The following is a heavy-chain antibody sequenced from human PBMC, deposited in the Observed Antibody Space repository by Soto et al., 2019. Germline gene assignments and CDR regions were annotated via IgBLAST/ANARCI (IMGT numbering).Heavy chain of an antibody. D-gene: IGHD3-10*01. CDR1: GFTFSSYA. CDR2: IDGSGTA. CDR3: AKGSRALDGSGSA. Sequence: GGSLRLSCAASGFTFSSYAMTWVRQTPGKGLEWVSNIDGSGTAYYTDAVKGRFTISRDNSKNTLYLQMNSLSAEDTAVYYCAKGSRALDGSGSAWGPGTLVTVSS. J-gene: IGHJ4*02. V-gene: IGHV3-23*01.